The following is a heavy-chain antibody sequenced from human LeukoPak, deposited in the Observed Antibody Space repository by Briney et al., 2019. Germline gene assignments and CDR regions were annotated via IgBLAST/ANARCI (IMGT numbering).Heavy chain of an antibody. V-gene: IGHV1-24*01. J-gene: IGHJ4*02. D-gene: IGHD2-21*01. CDR3: ATHLVGGVDY. Sequence: ASVKVSCKASGYTFTGYYIHWVRQAPGKGLEWMGGFDPEDGETIYAQKFQGRVTMTEDTSTDTAYMELSSLRSEDTAVYYCATHLVGGVDYWGQGTLVTVSS. CDR1: GYTFTGYY. CDR2: FDPEDGET.